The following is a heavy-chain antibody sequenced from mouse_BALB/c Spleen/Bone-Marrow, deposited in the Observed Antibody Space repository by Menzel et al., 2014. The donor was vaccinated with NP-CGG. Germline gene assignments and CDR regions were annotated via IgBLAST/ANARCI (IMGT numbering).Heavy chain of an antibody. CDR1: EFDFSRYW. J-gene: IGHJ1*01. V-gene: IGHV4-1*02. Sequence: DVKLQESGGGLVQPGGSLKLSCAASEFDFSRYWMSWVRQAPGKGLEWIGEINPDSSTIDYTPSLKDKFIISRDNAKNTLYLQMSKVRSEDTALYYCASYDGYYYWYFDVWGAGTTVTVSS. CDR3: ASYDGYYYWYFDV. D-gene: IGHD2-3*01. CDR2: INPDSSTI.